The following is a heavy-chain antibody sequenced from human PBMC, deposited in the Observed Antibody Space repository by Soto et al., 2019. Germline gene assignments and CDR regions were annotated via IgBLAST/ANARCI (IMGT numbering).Heavy chain of an antibody. Sequence: PGGSLRLSCAASGFTFSSYSMNWVRQAPGKGLEWVSYISSSSSTIYYADSVKGRFTISRDNAKNSLYLQMNSLRDEDTAVYYCARDRGGSRITVFQVDYWGQGTLVSVCS. CDR2: ISSSSSTI. D-gene: IGHD3-3*01. CDR3: ARDRGGSRITVFQVDY. V-gene: IGHV3-48*02. J-gene: IGHJ4*02. CDR1: GFTFSSYS.